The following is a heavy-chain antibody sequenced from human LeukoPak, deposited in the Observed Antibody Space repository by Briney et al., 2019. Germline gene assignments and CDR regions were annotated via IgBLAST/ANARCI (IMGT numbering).Heavy chain of an antibody. CDR2: IYTSGST. D-gene: IGHD2-2*01. Sequence: PSETLSLTCTVSGGSISSYYWSWIRQPAGKGLEWIGRIYTSGSTNYNPSLKSRVTMSVDTSKNQFSLKLSSVTAADTAVYYCAKNLRNQLLCGFDYWGQGTLVTVSS. CDR3: AKNLRNQLLCGFDY. V-gene: IGHV4-4*07. CDR1: GGSISSYY. J-gene: IGHJ4*02.